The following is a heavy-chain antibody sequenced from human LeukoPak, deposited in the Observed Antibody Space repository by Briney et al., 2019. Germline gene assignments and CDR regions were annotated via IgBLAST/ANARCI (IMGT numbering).Heavy chain of an antibody. Sequence: SETLSLTCTVSGGSISSGGYYWSWIRQHPGKGLEWIGYIYYGGSTYYNPSLKSRVTISVDTSKNQFSLKLSSVTAADTAVYYCARDGPTINQLDYWGQGTLVTVSS. V-gene: IGHV4-31*03. J-gene: IGHJ4*02. CDR2: IYYGGST. CDR3: ARDGPTINQLDY. D-gene: IGHD2-2*01. CDR1: GGSISSGGYY.